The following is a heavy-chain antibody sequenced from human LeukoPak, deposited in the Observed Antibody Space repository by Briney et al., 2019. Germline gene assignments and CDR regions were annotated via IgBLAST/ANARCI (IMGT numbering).Heavy chain of an antibody. V-gene: IGHV1-2*02. Sequence: GAPVKVSCKASGYTFTGYYMHWVRQAPGQGLEWMGWINPNSGGTNYAQKFQDRVTMTRDTSISTAYMELSRLRSDDTAVYYCARDELGTLYYYYGMDVWGQGTTVTVSS. CDR3: ARDELGTLYYYYGMDV. CDR1: GYTFTGYY. J-gene: IGHJ6*02. CDR2: INPNSGGT. D-gene: IGHD7-27*01.